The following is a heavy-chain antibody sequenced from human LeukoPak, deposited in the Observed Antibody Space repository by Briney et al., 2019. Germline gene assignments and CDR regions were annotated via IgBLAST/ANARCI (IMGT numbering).Heavy chain of an antibody. CDR1: GYTFTSYG. CDR3: ARELTPYGSGSYAAY. V-gene: IGHV1-18*04. Sequence: ASVKVSCNASGYTFTSYGISWVRQAPGQGLEWMGWISAYNGNTNYAQKLQGRVTMTTDTSTSTAYMELRSLRSDDTAVYYCARELTPYGSGSYAAYWGQGTLVTVSS. D-gene: IGHD3-10*01. CDR2: ISAYNGNT. J-gene: IGHJ4*02.